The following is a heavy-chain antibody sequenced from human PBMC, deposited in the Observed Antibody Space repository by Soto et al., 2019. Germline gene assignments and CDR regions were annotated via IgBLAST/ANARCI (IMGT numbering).Heavy chain of an antibody. CDR1: GYTFTSYA. CDR3: ARVLSPLNYDILTGYYNYDAFDI. J-gene: IGHJ3*02. Sequence: QVQLVQSGAEVKKPGASVKVSCKASGYTFTSYAMHWVRQAPGQRLEWMGWINAGNGNTKYSQKFQGRVTSTGDTPASPAYRELSSLRSEDTAVYYCARVLSPLNYDILTGYYNYDAFDIWGQGTMVTVSS. V-gene: IGHV1-3*01. D-gene: IGHD3-9*01. CDR2: INAGNGNT.